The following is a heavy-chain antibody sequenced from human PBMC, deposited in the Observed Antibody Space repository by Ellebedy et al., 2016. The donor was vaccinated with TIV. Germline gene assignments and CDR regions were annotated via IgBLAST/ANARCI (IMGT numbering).Heavy chain of an antibody. CDR1: SGSVSSGRHY. J-gene: IGHJ5*02. CDR3: ARSPKITMVRGVIIVEGQLWFDP. V-gene: IGHV4-61*01. D-gene: IGHD3-10*01. Sequence: SETLSLXXTVSSGSVSSGRHYLSWIRQPPGKGLEWIGYIYYTGTTHYNPSLKSRVTVSIDESRNQFSLKMTSVTAADTAVYYCARSPKITMVRGVIIVEGQLWFDPWGQGTLVTVSS. CDR2: IYYTGTT.